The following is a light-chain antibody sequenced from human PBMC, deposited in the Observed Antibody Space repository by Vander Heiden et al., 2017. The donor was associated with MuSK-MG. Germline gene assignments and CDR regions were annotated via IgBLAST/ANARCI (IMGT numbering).Light chain of an antibody. CDR1: QSISSY. CDR3: QQSYSTPYT. J-gene: IGKJ2*01. V-gene: IGKV1-39*01. CDR2: AAS. Sequence: DIQMTQSPSSLSASGGDRVTITCRASQSISSYLHWYQQKPGKAPKLLIYAASSLQSGVPSRFSGSGSGTDFTLTISSLQPEDSATYYCQQSYSTPYTFGQGTKLEFK.